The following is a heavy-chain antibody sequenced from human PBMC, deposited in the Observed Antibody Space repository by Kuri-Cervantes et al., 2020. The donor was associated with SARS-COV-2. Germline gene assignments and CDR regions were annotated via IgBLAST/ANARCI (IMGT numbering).Heavy chain of an antibody. CDR1: GFTFSSYG. CDR2: IWYDGSNK. Sequence: GGSLRLSCAASGFTFSSYGMHWVRQAPGKGLEWVAVIWYDGSNKYYADSVKGRFTISRDNSKNTLYLQMNSLRAEDTAVYYCARDLGYCSSTSCRYGMDVWGQGTTVTVSS. D-gene: IGHD2-2*01. V-gene: IGHV3-33*08. J-gene: IGHJ6*02. CDR3: ARDLGYCSSTSCRYGMDV.